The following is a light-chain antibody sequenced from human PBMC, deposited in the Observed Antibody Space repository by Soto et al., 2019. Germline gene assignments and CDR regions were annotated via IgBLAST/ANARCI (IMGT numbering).Light chain of an antibody. CDR1: SSDVGGYNF. CDR2: EVS. Sequence: QSALTQPPSASGSPGQSVTISCTGTSSDVGGYNFVSWYQQHPGKAPKLMIYEVSKRPSGVPDRFSGSKSGNTASLTVSGRQADDEADYYCTSYAGSNSPVVFGGGTKLTVL. J-gene: IGLJ2*01. CDR3: TSYAGSNSPVV. V-gene: IGLV2-8*01.